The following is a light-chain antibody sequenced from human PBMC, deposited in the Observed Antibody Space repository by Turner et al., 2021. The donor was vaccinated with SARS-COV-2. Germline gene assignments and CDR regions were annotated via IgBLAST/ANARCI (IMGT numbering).Light chain of an antibody. CDR3: QQYISFPFT. CDR2: KAS. V-gene: IGKV1-5*03. Sequence: DTQMTQSPYTLSASVGDRVTITCRASQNVNSWLAWFQQKPGKAPKLLIYKASTLETGVPSRFSGTGSGTEFSLTISSLKPDDSATYYCQQYISFPFTFGQGTHLEIK. J-gene: IGKJ2*01. CDR1: QNVNSW.